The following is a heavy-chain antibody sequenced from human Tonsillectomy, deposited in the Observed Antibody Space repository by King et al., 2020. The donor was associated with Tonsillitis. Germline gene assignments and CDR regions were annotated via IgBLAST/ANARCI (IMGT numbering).Heavy chain of an antibody. Sequence: LQLQESGPGLVKPSQTLSLTCTVSGGSISSGGYYWSWIRQLPGKGLEWIGYIYYSGTTDYNPSLKSRITISLDTSRNQFSLNLSSVTAADTAVYFCARTPGRSGYYYVDNWGQGTLVTVSS. CDR1: GGSISSGGYY. J-gene: IGHJ4*02. D-gene: IGHD3-3*01. CDR2: IYYSGTT. CDR3: ARTPGRSGYYYVDN. V-gene: IGHV4-31*03.